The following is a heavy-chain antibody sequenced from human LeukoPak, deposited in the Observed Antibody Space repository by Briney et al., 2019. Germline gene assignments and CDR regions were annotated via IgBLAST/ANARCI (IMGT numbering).Heavy chain of an antibody. CDR2: ISSSSSTI. J-gene: IGHJ4*02. V-gene: IGHV3-48*04. D-gene: IGHD6-13*01. CDR1: GFTFSSYS. Sequence: PGGSLRLSCAASGFTFSSYSMNWVRQAPGKGLEWVSYISSSSSTIYYADSVKGRFTISRDNAKNSLYLQMNSLRAEDTAVYYCASWGGSWSFDYWGQGTLVTVSS. CDR3: ASWGGSWSFDY.